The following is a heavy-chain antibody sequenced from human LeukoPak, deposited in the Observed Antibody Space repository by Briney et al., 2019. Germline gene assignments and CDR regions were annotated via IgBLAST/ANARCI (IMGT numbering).Heavy chain of an antibody. V-gene: IGHV5-51*01. D-gene: IGHD6-19*01. CDR1: GYIFTSYW. Sequence: GESLKISCKGSGYIFTSYWIGWVRQMPGKGLEWMGIIYPGDSDTRYSPSFQGQVTISADKSISTAYLQWSSLKASDTAMYYCARHPIRYSSGWYGDYWGQGTLVTVSS. CDR3: ARHPIRYSSGWYGDY. J-gene: IGHJ4*02. CDR2: IYPGDSDT.